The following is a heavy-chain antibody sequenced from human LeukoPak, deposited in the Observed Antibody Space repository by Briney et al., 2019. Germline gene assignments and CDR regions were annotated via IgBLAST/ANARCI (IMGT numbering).Heavy chain of an antibody. CDR2: IYYSGST. Sequence: PSETLSLTCTVSGGSISSGGYYWSWTRQHPGKGLEWIGYIYYSGSTYYNPSLKSRVTISVDTSKNQFSLKLSSVTAADTAVYYCAREATTLDYFDYWGQGTLVTVSS. CDR1: GGSISSGGYY. CDR3: AREATTLDYFDY. J-gene: IGHJ4*02. V-gene: IGHV4-31*03. D-gene: IGHD1-26*01.